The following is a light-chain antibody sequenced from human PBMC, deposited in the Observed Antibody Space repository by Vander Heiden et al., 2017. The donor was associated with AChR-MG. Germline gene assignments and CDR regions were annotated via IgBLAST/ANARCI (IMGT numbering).Light chain of an antibody. Sequence: IQLTQSPSTLSASVGDRVIITCRASQSISNWLAWYQQKPGKAPKLLIYKASSLEGGVPSRFSGSGSGTEFTLTISSLQPEDIATYYCQKGYSNSATFGQGTKVEIK. V-gene: IGKV1-5*03. CDR2: KAS. CDR1: QSISNW. CDR3: QKGYSNSAT. J-gene: IGKJ1*01.